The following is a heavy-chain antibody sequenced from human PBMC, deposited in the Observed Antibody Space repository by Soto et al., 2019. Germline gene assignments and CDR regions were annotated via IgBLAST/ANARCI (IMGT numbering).Heavy chain of an antibody. Sequence: QVQLVESGGGVVQPGTSLRLSCVGSGFTFRSYVIHWVRQAPGKGLEWVALTSYDGSNKYYDESVKGRFTISRDNSRNTVGLRMDSLRLEDTVLYYCARWGTTGGLDVWGQGTLVSVSS. CDR2: TSYDGSNK. CDR1: GFTFRSYV. J-gene: IGHJ4*02. V-gene: IGHV3-30*19. D-gene: IGHD3-16*01. CDR3: ARWGTTGGLDV.